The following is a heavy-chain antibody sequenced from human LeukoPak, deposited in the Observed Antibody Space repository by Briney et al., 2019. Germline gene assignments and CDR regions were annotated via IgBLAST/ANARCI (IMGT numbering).Heavy chain of an antibody. V-gene: IGHV4-30-2*01. Sequence: PSQTLSLTCTVSGGSISSGGYYWSWIRQPPGKGLEWIGYIYHSGSTYYNPSLKSRVTISVDRSKNQFSLKLSSVTAADTAVYYCARGGGIVGYWGQGTLVTVSS. CDR1: GGSISSGGYY. D-gene: IGHD1-26*01. CDR3: ARGGGIVGY. J-gene: IGHJ4*02. CDR2: IYHSGST.